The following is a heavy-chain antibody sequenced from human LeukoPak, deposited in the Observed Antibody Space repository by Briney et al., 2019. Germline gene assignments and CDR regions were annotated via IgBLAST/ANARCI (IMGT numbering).Heavy chain of an antibody. V-gene: IGHV3-7*04. Sequence: SGGSLRLSCAASGFTLSSHWMSWVRQAPGKGLEWVANIKQDGSEKYYVDSVKGRFTISRDNAKNSLYLQMDSLRAEDTAVYYCARVQQAAFDYWGRGTLVTVSS. CDR3: ARVQQAAFDY. J-gene: IGHJ4*02. D-gene: IGHD6-25*01. CDR2: IKQDGSEK. CDR1: GFTLSSHW.